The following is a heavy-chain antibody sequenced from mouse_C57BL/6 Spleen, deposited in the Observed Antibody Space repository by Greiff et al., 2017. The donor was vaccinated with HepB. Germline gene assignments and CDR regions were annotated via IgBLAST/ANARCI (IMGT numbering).Heavy chain of an antibody. Sequence: EVMLVESGGDLVKPGGSLKLSCAASGFTFSSYGMSWVRQTPDKRLEWVATISSGGSYTYYPDSVKGRFTISRDNAKNTLYLQMSSLKSEDTAMYYCARQSSNSWYFDVWGTVTTVTVSS. D-gene: IGHD2-5*01. V-gene: IGHV5-6*01. CDR1: GFTFSSYG. CDR2: ISSGGSYT. J-gene: IGHJ1*03. CDR3: ARQSSNSWYFDV.